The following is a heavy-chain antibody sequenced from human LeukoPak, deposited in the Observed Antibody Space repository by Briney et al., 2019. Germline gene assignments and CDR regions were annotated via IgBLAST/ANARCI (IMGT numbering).Heavy chain of an antibody. CDR1: GGSISSGSYY. J-gene: IGHJ6*03. CDR3: ARVYVEGARSYYYYYMDV. CDR2: IYTSGST. Sequence: SQTLSLTCTVSGGSISSGSYYWSWIRQPAGKGLEWIGRIYTSGSTNYNPSLKSRVTISVDTSKNQFSLKLSSVTAADTAVYYCARVYVEGARSYYYYYMDVWGKGTTVTVSS. V-gene: IGHV4-61*02. D-gene: IGHD1-26*01.